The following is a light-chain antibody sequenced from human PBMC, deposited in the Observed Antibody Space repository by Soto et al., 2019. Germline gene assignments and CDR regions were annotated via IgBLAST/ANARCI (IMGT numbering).Light chain of an antibody. CDR3: QVWHSSGDHSV. J-gene: IGLJ3*02. CDR2: DDS. V-gene: IGLV3-21*02. Sequence: SYELTQPPSVSVAPGQTARITCGGNKIGSESVHWYQQKPGQAPVVVVYDDSDRPSGIPERFSGSNSGNTATLTISRVEGGDEADYYCQVWHSSGDHSVFGGGTTLTVL. CDR1: KIGSES.